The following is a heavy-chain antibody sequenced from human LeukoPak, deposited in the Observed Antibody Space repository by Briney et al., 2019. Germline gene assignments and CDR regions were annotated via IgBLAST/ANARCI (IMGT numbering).Heavy chain of an antibody. D-gene: IGHD4-17*01. CDR2: IYYSGST. J-gene: IGHJ5*02. V-gene: IGHV4-59*12. Sequence: SETLSLTCTVSGGSISSYYWSWIRQPPGKGLEWIGYIYYSGSTNYNPSLKSRVTISVDTSKNQFSLQLNSVTPEDTAVYYCARGATVTTLWAPGPPENWFDPWGQGTLVTVSS. CDR3: ARGATVTTLWAPGPPENWFDP. CDR1: GGSISSYY.